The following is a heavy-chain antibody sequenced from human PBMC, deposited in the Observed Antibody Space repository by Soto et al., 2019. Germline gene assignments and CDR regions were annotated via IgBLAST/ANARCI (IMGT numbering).Heavy chain of an antibody. CDR1: GFTFSSYG. Sequence: PGGSLRLSCAASGFTFSSYGMHWVRQAPGKGLEWVAVIWYDGSNKYYADSVEGRFTISRDNSKITLYLQMNSLRAEDTAVYCCAKSPPSTVTTYYFDYWGQRALVAVSS. CDR2: IWYDGSNK. D-gene: IGHD4-4*01. V-gene: IGHV3-33*06. J-gene: IGHJ4*02. CDR3: AKSPPSTVTTYYFDY.